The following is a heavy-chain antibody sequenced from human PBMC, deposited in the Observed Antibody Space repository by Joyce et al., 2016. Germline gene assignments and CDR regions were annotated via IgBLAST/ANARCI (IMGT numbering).Heavy chain of an antibody. J-gene: IGHJ4*02. CDR2: IYNDGST. CDR1: GFTVSNNY. CDR3: ARGSRHSRPLDY. D-gene: IGHD6-13*01. Sequence: EVQLAESGGGLIQPGGSLRLSCAASGFTVSNNYMSWVRQAPGKGLEWVSVIYNDGSTYYADSVKGRFIISRDSSKNTLFLQMNRLRAEDTAVYYCARGSRHSRPLDYWGQGTLVTVSS. V-gene: IGHV3-53*01.